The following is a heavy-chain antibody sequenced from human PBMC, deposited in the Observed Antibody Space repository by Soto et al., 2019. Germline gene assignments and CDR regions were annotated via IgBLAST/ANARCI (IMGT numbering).Heavy chain of an antibody. CDR2: MNGAASST. J-gene: IGHJ6*02. CDR1: GFTLSYA. V-gene: IGHV3-23*05. D-gene: IGHD1-20*01. Sequence: SESGGGLVQPGGSLTLSCAASGFTLSYAMTWVRQPPGKELEWVASMNGAASSTSYADSVKGRFTTSRDKFRNTQYLEMHMLRPDDTAVYYCARGGADHYNNGLDVGGQGTTVIVSS. CDR3: ARGGADHYNNGLDV.